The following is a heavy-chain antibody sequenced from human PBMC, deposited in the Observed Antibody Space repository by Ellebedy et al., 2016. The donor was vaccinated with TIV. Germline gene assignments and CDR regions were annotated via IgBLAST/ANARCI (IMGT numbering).Heavy chain of an antibody. J-gene: IGHJ4*02. D-gene: IGHD3-16*01. V-gene: IGHV5-51*01. CDR3: ERRQGDNWRFYFEY. CDR1: GYSFTSYW. CDR2: IYPGDSDT. Sequence: GESLKISCKGSGYSFTSYWIGWVSQMPGKGLEWMGIIYPGDSDTRYRPSFQGQVTISADKSIRTAYLQWSSLKASETAMYYWERRQGDNWRFYFEYWGQGTLVTVSS.